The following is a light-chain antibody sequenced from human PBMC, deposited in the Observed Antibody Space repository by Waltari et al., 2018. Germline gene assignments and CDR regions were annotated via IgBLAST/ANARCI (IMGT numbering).Light chain of an antibody. CDR1: SSDVGGSKY. V-gene: IGLV2-14*01. J-gene: IGLJ2*01. Sequence: QSALTQPASVSGSPGQSLTLSCTGTSSDVGGSKYVSWYQQHPGKAPKLMIYEVSNRPSGISNRFSGSKSGNTASLTISGLQAEDESDYYCSSSTTGVVVFGGGTKLTVL. CDR2: EVS. CDR3: SSSTTGVVV.